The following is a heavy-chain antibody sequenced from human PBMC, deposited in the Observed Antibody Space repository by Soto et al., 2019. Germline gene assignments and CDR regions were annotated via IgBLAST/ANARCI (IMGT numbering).Heavy chain of an antibody. CDR1: GYTFTGYY. CDR3: ARTYCSGGSCYQGPAFDI. CDR2: INPNSGGT. J-gene: IGHJ3*02. Sequence: ASVKVSCKASGYTFTGYYMHWVRQAPGPGLEWMGWINPNSGGTNYAQKFQGWVTMTRDTSISTAYMELSRLRSDDTAVYYCARTYCSGGSCYQGPAFDIWGQGTMVTVSS. V-gene: IGHV1-2*04. D-gene: IGHD2-15*01.